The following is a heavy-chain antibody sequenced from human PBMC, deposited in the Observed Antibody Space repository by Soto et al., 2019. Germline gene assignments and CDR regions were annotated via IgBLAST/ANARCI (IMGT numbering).Heavy chain of an antibody. V-gene: IGHV4-59*01. D-gene: IGHD4-17*01. CDR2: IYYSGST. CDR1: GGSISSYY. J-gene: IGHJ4*02. Sequence: SETLSLTCTVSGGSISSYYWSWIRQPPGKGLEWIGYIYYSGSTNYNPSLKSRVTISVDTSKNQFSLKLSSVTAADTAVYYCARGRSTVTTDYWGQGTLVTVSS. CDR3: ARGRSTVTTDY.